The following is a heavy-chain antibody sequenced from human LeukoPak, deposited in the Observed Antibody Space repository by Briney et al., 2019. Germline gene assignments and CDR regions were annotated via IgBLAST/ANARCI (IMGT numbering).Heavy chain of an antibody. CDR2: IYYTGST. CDR1: GDSIRSYY. D-gene: IGHD5-12*01. J-gene: IGHJ4*01. V-gene: IGHV4-59*08. CDR3: ASHGSSGHDPLT. Sequence: PSETLSLTCTVSGDSIRSYYWNWIRRPPGKGLERIGYIYYTGSTSYNPSLTSRVTISLDTSKSQFSLRLTSVTAADTAVYYCASHGSSGHDPLTWGQGTLVTVSS.